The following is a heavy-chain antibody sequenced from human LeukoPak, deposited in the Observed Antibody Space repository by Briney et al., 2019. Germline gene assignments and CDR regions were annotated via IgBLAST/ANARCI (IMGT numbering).Heavy chain of an antibody. CDR1: GFTFGDYA. J-gene: IGHJ6*02. CDR3: TRGSAAGTSYYGMDV. Sequence: GGSLRLSCTASGFTFGDYAMGWFRQAPGKGLEWVGFIRSKAYGGTTEYAASVKGRFTISRDDSKSIAYLQMNSLKTEDTAVYYCTRGSAAGTSYYGMDVWGQGTTVTVSS. CDR2: IRSKAYGGTT. D-gene: IGHD6-13*01. V-gene: IGHV3-49*03.